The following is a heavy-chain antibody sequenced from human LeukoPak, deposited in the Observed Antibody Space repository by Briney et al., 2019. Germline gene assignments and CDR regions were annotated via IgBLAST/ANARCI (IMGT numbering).Heavy chain of an antibody. Sequence: GGSLRLSCAASGFTFSDYYMSWIRQAPGKGLEWVSVIYSGGKTNYADSVKGRFTISRDNSKNTLYLQMNSLRAEDTAMYYCARGVADYYDSSGYQNWGQGTLVTVSS. CDR1: GFTFSDYY. V-gene: IGHV3-53*01. D-gene: IGHD3-22*01. CDR2: IYSGGKT. CDR3: ARGVADYYDSSGYQN. J-gene: IGHJ4*02.